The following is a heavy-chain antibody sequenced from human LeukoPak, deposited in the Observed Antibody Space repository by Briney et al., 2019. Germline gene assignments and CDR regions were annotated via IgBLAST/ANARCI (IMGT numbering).Heavy chain of an antibody. CDR1: GSTFSSYA. D-gene: IGHD1-1*01. CDR3: AKDFNWAFDY. V-gene: IGHV3-23*01. Sequence: GGSLRLSCAASGSTFSSYAMSWVRQAPGKGLEWVSAISGSGDSTYYADSVKGRFTISRDISKNTVYLQMNSLRVEDTAVYYCAKDFNWAFDYWGQGTLVTVSS. J-gene: IGHJ4*02. CDR2: ISGSGDST.